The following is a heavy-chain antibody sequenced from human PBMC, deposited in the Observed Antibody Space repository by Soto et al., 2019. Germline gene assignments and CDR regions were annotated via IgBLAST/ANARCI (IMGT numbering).Heavy chain of an antibody. V-gene: IGHV1-69*06. J-gene: IGHJ6*02. D-gene: IGHD3-3*01. CDR3: ARVRAYYDFWSGYGGGYYYYGMDV. Sequence: ASVKVSCKASGYTFTNYGLSWVRQAPGQGLEWMGGIIPIFGTANYAQKFQGRVTITADKSTSTAYMELSSLRSEDTAVYYCARVRAYYDFWSGYGGGYYYYGMDVWGQGTTVTVSS. CDR2: IIPIFGTA. CDR1: GYTFTNYG.